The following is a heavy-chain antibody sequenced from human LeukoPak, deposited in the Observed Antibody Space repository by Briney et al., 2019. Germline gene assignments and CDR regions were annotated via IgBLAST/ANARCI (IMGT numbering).Heavy chain of an antibody. Sequence: SSETLSLTCTVSGGSISSYYWSWIRQPPGKGLEWIGYIYYSGSTNYNPSLKSRVTISVDTSKNQFSLKLTSVTASDTAVYYCARGVGGSGSFGLDYWGQGTLVTVSS. CDR2: IYYSGST. CDR3: ARGVGGSGSFGLDY. CDR1: GGSISSYY. J-gene: IGHJ4*02. D-gene: IGHD3-10*01. V-gene: IGHV4-59*08.